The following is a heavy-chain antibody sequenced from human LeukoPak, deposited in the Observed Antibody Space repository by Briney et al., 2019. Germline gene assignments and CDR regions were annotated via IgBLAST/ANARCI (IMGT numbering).Heavy chain of an antibody. D-gene: IGHD1-26*01. CDR2: INPSGGSK. J-gene: IGHJ4*02. CDR1: GYTFTSYY. CDR3: ASLTVGATLFDY. V-gene: IGHV1-46*01. Sequence: ASLKVSYKASGYTFTSYYMHWGRHAPGQGLEWMGPINPSGGSKSYAQKCQGRVTMTRDTSTSTVYMELSSLRSEDTAVYYCASLTVGATLFDYWGQGTLVTVSS.